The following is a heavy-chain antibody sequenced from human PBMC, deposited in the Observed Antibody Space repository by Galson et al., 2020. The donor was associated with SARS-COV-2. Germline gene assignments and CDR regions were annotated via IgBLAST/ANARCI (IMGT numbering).Heavy chain of an antibody. V-gene: IGHV4-59*11. CDR3: ARVYDFWSGYYYTNYYYYYMDV. CDR1: GGSISSHY. Sequence: SETLSLTCTVSGGSISSHYWSWIRQPPGKGLEWIGYIYYSGSTNYNPSLKSRVTISVDTSKNQFSLKLSSVTAADTAVYYCARVYDFWSGYYYTNYYYYYMDVWGKGTTVTVS. CDR2: IYYSGST. J-gene: IGHJ6*03. D-gene: IGHD3-3*01.